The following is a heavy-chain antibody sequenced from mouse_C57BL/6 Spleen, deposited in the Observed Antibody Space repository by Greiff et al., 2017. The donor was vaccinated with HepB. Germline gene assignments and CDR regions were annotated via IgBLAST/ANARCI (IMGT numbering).Heavy chain of an antibody. D-gene: IGHD2-3*01. CDR2: IYPGDGDT. CDR3: ARRSGYYFYAMDY. Sequence: QVQLQQSGPELVKPGASVKISCKASGYAFSSSWMNWVKQRPGKGLEWIGRIYPGDGDTNYNGKFKGKATLTADKSSSTAYMQPSSLTSEDSAVYFCARRSGYYFYAMDYWGQGTSVTVSS. J-gene: IGHJ4*01. CDR1: GYAFSSSW. V-gene: IGHV1-82*01.